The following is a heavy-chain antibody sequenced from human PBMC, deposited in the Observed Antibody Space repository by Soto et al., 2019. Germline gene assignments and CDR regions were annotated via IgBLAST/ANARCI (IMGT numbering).Heavy chain of an antibody. CDR2: ISYDGSNK. J-gene: IGHJ4*02. Sequence: GSLRLSCAASGFTFSSYAMHWVRQAPGKGLEWVAVISYDGSNKYYADSVKGRFTISRDNSKNTLYLQMNSLGAEDTAVYYCASGEEVSSSTSNIAAAATFDYWGQGTLVTVSS. CDR1: GFTFSSYA. V-gene: IGHV3-30-3*01. D-gene: IGHD2-2*01. CDR3: ASGEEVSSSTSNIAAAATFDY.